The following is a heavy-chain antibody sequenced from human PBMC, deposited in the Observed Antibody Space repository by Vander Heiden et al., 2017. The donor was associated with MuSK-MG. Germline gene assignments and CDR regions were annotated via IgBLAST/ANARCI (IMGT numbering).Heavy chain of an antibody. D-gene: IGHD5-12*01. J-gene: IGHJ4*02. V-gene: IGHV3-23*01. CDR3: AKDEGNRMATIQLDY. CDR2: ISGSGGST. CDR1: GFTFSSYA. Sequence: EVQLLESGGGLVQPGGSLRLSCAASGFTFSSYAMSWVRQAAWKGLEGVAAISGSGGSTYYADSVKGRFTISRDNSKNTLYLQMNSLRAEDTAGYYCAKDEGNRMATIQLDYWGQGTLVTVSS.